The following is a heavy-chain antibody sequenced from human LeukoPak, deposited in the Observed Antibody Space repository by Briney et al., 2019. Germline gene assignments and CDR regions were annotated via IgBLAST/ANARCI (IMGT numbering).Heavy chain of an antibody. J-gene: IGHJ4*02. V-gene: IGHV3-33*01. CDR3: AGDYYYDSSGYWDCYFDY. Sequence: GGSLRLSCAASGFTFSRFGMHWVRQAPGKGLEWVAVIWYDGSNKYYADSVKGRFIISRDNSKNTLYLEMNSLRAEDTAVYYCAGDYYYDSSGYWDCYFDYWGQGTLVSVSS. CDR2: IWYDGSNK. D-gene: IGHD3-22*01. CDR1: GFTFSRFG.